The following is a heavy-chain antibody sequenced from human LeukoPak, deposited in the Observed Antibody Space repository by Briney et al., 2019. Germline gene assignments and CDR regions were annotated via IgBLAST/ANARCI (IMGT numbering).Heavy chain of an antibody. D-gene: IGHD5-12*01. CDR3: ARGMRRGYSGYDYHY. CDR2: INPNSGDT. J-gene: IGHJ4*02. Sequence: ASVTVSCKTPGYTFSDYYIHWIRQAPGQGLEWVGWINPNSGDTDYAQKFQGRVTMTRDTSISTAYMELSRLRSDDTAVYYCARGMRRGYSGYDYHYWGQGTLVTVSS. CDR1: GYTFSDYY. V-gene: IGHV1-2*02.